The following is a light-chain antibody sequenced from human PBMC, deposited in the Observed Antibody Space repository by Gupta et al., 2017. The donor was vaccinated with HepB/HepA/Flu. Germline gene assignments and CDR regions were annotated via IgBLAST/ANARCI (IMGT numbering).Light chain of an antibody. CDR1: SSDVGGYDY. CDR3: SSNAASNIVV. CDR2: EVS. V-gene: IGLV2-8*01. J-gene: IGLJ2*01. Sequence: SALPHPPSASGAPAQSVTISCTGTSSDVGGYDYVSWHQQHPGKAPNLMFDEVSRRPAGVPDRFSASKSGNTASITVSGLQAEEAADYYCSSNAASNIVVFGGGTRLTVL.